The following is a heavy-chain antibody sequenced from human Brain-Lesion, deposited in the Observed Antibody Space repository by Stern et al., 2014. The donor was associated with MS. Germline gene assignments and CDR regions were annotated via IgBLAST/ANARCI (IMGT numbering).Heavy chain of an antibody. Sequence: VQLVESGPGLVKPSQTLSLTCTVSGGSISSSGYYWSWIRQPADKGLEWIGRIHDRGSFYYTPPLKRRVTISRDPAKNQFSLKLPSVTAADTAVYYCATTRWDLFTWNWFDPWGQGTLVTVSS. CDR3: ATTRWDLFTWNWFDP. CDR2: IHDRGSF. CDR1: GGSISSSGYY. J-gene: IGHJ5*02. D-gene: IGHD1-26*01. V-gene: IGHV4-61*02.